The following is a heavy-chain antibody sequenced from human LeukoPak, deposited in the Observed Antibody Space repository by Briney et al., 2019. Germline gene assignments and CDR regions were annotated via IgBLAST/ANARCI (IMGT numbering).Heavy chain of an antibody. Sequence: PGGSLRLSCAASGFTFSSYWMSWVRQAPGKGLEWVANIKQDGSEKYYVDSVKGRFTISRDNAKNSLYLQMNSLRAEDTAVYYCASQPGDFEYSSSYFDYWGQGTLVTVSS. D-gene: IGHD6-6*01. J-gene: IGHJ4*02. CDR1: GFTFSSYW. CDR3: ASQPGDFEYSSSYFDY. CDR2: IKQDGSEK. V-gene: IGHV3-7*01.